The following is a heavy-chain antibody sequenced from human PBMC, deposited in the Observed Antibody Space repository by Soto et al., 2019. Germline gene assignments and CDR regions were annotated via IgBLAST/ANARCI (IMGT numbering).Heavy chain of an antibody. V-gene: IGHV4-34*01. Sequence: QVQLQQWGAGLLKPSETLSLTCAVYGGSFSGYYWSWIRQPPGKGLEWIGEINHSGSTNYNPPLQSRVPISVATSKNQFSLKLSSVTAADTAVYYCARLNPRGDDYWGQGTLVTVSS. J-gene: IGHJ4*02. CDR2: INHSGST. CDR3: ARLNPRGDDY. CDR1: GGSFSGYY.